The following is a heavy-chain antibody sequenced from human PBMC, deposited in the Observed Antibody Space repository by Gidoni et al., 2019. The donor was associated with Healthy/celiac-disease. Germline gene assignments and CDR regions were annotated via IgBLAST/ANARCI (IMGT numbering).Heavy chain of an antibody. J-gene: IGHJ6*03. CDR2: IIPILGIA. V-gene: IGHV1-69*02. Sequence: QVQLVQSGAEVKKPGSSVKVSCKASGGTFSSYTISWVRQAPGQGLEWMGRIIPILGIANYAQKFQGRVTITADKSTSTAYMELSSLRSEDTAVYYCFCGYSGYEYDYYYYYMDVWGKGTTVTVSS. CDR1: GGTFSSYT. D-gene: IGHD5-12*01. CDR3: FCGYSGYEYDYYYYYMDV.